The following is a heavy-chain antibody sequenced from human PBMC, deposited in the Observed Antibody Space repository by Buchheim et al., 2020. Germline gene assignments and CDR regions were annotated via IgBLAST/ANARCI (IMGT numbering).Heavy chain of an antibody. Sequence: QVQLVESGGGVVQPGRSLRLSCAASGFTFSSYGMHWVRQAPGKGLEWVAFIRYDGSNKYYADSVKGRFTIPRDNSKNTLYLQMNSLRAEDTAVYYCAKEGGGSGGPGSYFDYWGQGTL. D-gene: IGHD2-8*02. CDR3: AKEGGGSGGPGSYFDY. J-gene: IGHJ4*02. V-gene: IGHV3-30*02. CDR2: IRYDGSNK. CDR1: GFTFSSYG.